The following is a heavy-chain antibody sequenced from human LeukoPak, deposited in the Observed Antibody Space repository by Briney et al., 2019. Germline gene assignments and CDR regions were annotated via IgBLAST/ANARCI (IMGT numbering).Heavy chain of an antibody. CDR1: GGSISSSSYY. Sequence: NPSETLSLTCTVSGGSISSSSYYWGWIRQPPGKGLEWIGSIYYSGSTYYNPSLKSRVTISVDTSKNQFSLKLSSVTAADTAVYYCARHRGWLHFGFDYWGQGTLVTVSS. J-gene: IGHJ4*02. D-gene: IGHD5-24*01. V-gene: IGHV4-39*01. CDR2: IYYSGST. CDR3: ARHRGWLHFGFDY.